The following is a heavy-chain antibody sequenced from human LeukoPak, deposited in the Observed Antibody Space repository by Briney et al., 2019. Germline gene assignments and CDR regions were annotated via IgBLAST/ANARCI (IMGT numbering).Heavy chain of an antibody. J-gene: IGHJ4*02. CDR3: TTDYGSF. V-gene: IGHV3-15*01. CDR1: GFTFSNAW. D-gene: IGHD3-10*01. CDR2: IKSKADGGTT. Sequence: GGSLRLSCAASGFTFSNAWMGWVRQAPGKGLGWVGRIKSKADGGTTEYAAPVKGRVTISRDDSNSTLHLQLNGLTTEDTAVYYCTTDYGSFWGQGTPVTVSS.